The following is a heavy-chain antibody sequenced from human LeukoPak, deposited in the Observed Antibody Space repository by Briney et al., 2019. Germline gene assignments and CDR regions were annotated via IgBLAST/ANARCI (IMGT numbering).Heavy chain of an antibody. CDR1: GGSISTYY. D-gene: IGHD6-13*01. J-gene: IGHJ4*02. CDR2: IYYSGST. CDR3: ARAKWLGYSSSWSDSDYYFDY. V-gene: IGHV4-59*01. Sequence: SETLSLTCTVSGGSISTYYWSWIRQPPGRGLEWIGYIYYSGSTNHNPSLKSRVTISVDTSKNQFSLKVSSVTAADTAVYYCARAKWLGYSSSWSDSDYYFDYWGQGTLVTVSS.